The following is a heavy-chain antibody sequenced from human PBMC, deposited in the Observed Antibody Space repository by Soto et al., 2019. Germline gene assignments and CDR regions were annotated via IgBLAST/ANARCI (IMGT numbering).Heavy chain of an antibody. V-gene: IGHV4-59*08. Sequence: QVQLQESGPGLVKPSETLSLTCTVSGGSISSYYWSWIRQPPGKGLEWIGYIYYSGSTNYNPSLKSPVTISVCTSLNPVSLKLRSLTAADTAVYDVAQSLRSRGAAFDAWGQGTRGTVSS. CDR1: GGSISSYY. D-gene: IGHD5-12*01. CDR3: AQSLRSRGAAFDA. J-gene: IGHJ5*02. CDR2: IYYSGST.